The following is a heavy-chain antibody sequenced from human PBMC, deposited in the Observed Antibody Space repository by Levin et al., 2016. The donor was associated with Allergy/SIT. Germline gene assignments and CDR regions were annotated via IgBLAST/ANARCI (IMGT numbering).Heavy chain of an antibody. D-gene: IGHD5-24*01. CDR3: ARHDLTEMATIDY. Sequence: GGSLRLSCKGSGYSFTSYWIGWVRQMPGKGLEWMGIIYPGDSDTRYSPSFQGQVTISADKSISTAYLQWSSLKASDTAMYYCARHDLTEMATIDYWGQGTLVTVSS. J-gene: IGHJ4*02. CDR1: GYSFTSYW. CDR2: IYPGDSDT. V-gene: IGHV5-51*01.